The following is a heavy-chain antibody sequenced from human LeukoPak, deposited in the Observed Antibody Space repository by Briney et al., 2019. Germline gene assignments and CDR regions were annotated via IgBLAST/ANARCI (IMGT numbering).Heavy chain of an antibody. D-gene: IGHD3-10*01. CDR2: ISYSGTT. J-gene: IGHJ4*02. CDR1: SASISSSPYY. V-gene: IGHV4-39*02. CDR3: AANSADYNTLGSSYKV. Sequence: SSETLSLTCTVSSASISSSPYYWGWIRQSPGKGLEWIGSISYSGTTYYNPSLKSRVTISVDTSKNHFSLKLSSVTAADTAVYYCAANSADYNTLGSSYKVWGQGTLVTVSS.